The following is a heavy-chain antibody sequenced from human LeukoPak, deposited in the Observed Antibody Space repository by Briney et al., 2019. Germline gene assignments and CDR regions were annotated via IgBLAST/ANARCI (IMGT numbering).Heavy chain of an antibody. CDR2: ISSSSSYI. Sequence: PGGSLRLSCAASGFTFSSYSMNWVRQAPGKGLEWVSSISSSSSYIYYADSVKGRFTISRDNAKNSLYLQMNSLRAEDTAVYYCARGYSSSWYYYYYGMDVWGQGTTVTVSS. CDR3: ARGYSSSWYYYYYGMDV. V-gene: IGHV3-21*01. J-gene: IGHJ6*02. D-gene: IGHD6-13*01. CDR1: GFTFSSYS.